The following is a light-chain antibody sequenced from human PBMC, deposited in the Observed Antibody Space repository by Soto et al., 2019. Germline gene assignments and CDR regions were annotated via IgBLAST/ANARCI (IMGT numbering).Light chain of an antibody. Sequence: EIVLTQSPGTLSLSPGERATLSCRASQSVSSSYLAWYQQKPGQAPRLLIYGASSRATGIPDRFSGSGSGTDFTLTISRLGPEDFAVYYCQQYGRSPGLFTFGPGTKVDIK. CDR3: QQYGRSPGLFT. J-gene: IGKJ3*01. V-gene: IGKV3-20*01. CDR1: QSVSSSY. CDR2: GAS.